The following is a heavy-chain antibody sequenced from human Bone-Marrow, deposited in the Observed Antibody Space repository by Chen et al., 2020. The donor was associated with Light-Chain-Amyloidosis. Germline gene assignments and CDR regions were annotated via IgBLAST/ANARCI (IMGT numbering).Heavy chain of an antibody. V-gene: IGHV4-61*02. D-gene: IGHD5-12*01. CDR3: ARSYSGYFDY. J-gene: IGHJ4*02. CDR2: IYISRNT. CDR1: GGSIRSDNYY. Sequence: QVQLQESGPGLVKPSQTLSLTCTVSGGSIRSDNYYWSWIRQPAGKGLEWIGHIYISRNTNSNPSLYSRVTITLDTSKNRFSVTRSAVSAAVTAVYYCARSYSGYFDYWGQGTQVTVSS.